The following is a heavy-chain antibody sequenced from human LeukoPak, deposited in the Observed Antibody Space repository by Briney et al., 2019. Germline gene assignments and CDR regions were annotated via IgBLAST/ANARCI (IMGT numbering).Heavy chain of an antibody. V-gene: IGHV3-23*01. CDR1: GFTFSSYA. Sequence: AGGSLRLSCAASGFTFSSYAMSWVRQAPGKGLEWASAISGSGGSTYYADSVKGRFTISRDNSKNTLYLQMNSLRAEDTAVYYCAKQYSSSYTPFDYWGQGTLVTVSS. J-gene: IGHJ4*02. D-gene: IGHD6-6*01. CDR2: ISGSGGST. CDR3: AKQYSSSYTPFDY.